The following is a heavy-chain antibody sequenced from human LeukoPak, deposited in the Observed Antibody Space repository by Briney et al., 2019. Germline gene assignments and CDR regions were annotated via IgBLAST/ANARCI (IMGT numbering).Heavy chain of an antibody. Sequence: ASVKVSRKASGYTFTSYYMHWVRQAPGQGLEWMGIINPSGGSTSYAQKFQGRVTMTRDTSTSTVYMELSSLRSEDTAVYYCARDPAVTTFDYWGQGTLVTVSS. CDR1: GYTFTSYY. V-gene: IGHV1-46*01. D-gene: IGHD4-17*01. J-gene: IGHJ4*02. CDR2: INPSGGST. CDR3: ARDPAVTTFDY.